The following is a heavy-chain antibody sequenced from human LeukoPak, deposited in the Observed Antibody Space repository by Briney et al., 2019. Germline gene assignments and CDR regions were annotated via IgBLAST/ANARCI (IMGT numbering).Heavy chain of an antibody. Sequence: GGSLRLSCAVSGFTVSSNYVGWVRQAPGKGLEWVSVIYAGGSGTTYYADSVKGRFTISRDNSKNTLYLQMNSLRAEDTAVYYCARDIHYYDSSGYYLDYWGQGTLVTVSS. J-gene: IGHJ4*02. CDR2: IYAGGSGTT. D-gene: IGHD3-22*01. CDR3: ARDIHYYDSSGYYLDY. CDR1: GFTVSSNY. V-gene: IGHV3-66*01.